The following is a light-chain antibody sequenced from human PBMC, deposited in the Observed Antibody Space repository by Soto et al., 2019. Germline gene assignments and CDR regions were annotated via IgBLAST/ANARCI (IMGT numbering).Light chain of an antibody. V-gene: IGKV1D-12*01. CDR3: QQANSFPPP. J-gene: IGKJ4*01. CDR1: QDIGSW. Sequence: DIQMTQSPSSVSASVGDRVTITCRASQDIGSWLAWYQQKPGKAPKFLIYGATGVRSGVPSRFSGSGSGPDLTLTISSLQPEDSATYYCQQANSFPPPFGGGTKVEIK. CDR2: GAT.